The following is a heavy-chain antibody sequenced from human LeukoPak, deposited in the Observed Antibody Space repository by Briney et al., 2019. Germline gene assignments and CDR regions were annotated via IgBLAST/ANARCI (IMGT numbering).Heavy chain of an antibody. CDR1: GFTFSSYA. J-gene: IGHJ4*02. Sequence: GGSLRLSCAASGFTFSSYAMSWVRQAPGKGLEWVSAISGSGGSTYYADSVKGQFTISRDNSKNTLYLQMNSLRAEDTAVYYCAKDLLGYSGYDFDYWGQGTLVTVSS. CDR2: ISGSGGST. CDR3: AKDLLGYSGYDFDY. V-gene: IGHV3-23*01. D-gene: IGHD5-12*01.